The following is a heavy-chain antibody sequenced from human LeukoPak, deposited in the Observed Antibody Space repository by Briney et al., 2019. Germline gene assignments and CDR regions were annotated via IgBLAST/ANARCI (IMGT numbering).Heavy chain of an antibody. V-gene: IGHV3-23*01. D-gene: IGHD6-19*01. CDR3: AKSMTLQWRGFFDL. CDR1: GFTFSNHA. CDR2: ISDSGANT. Sequence: GGSLRLSCAASGFTFSNHAMSWVRQAPGKGLERVSTISDSGANTYYADSVRGRFTISRDNSKNTLYLQKNSLRADDTAIYYCAKSMTLQWRGFFDLWGRGTHVTVSS. J-gene: IGHJ2*01.